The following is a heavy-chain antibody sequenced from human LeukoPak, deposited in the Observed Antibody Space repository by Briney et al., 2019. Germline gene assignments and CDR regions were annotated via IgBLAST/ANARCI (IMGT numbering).Heavy chain of an antibody. CDR2: INPNSGGT. CDR3: ARTRIAAAGYYFDY. V-gene: IGHV1-2*06. D-gene: IGHD6-13*01. CDR1: GYTFTGYY. Sequence: GASVKVSCTASGYTFTGYYMHWVGQAPGQGLEWMGRINPNSGGTNYAQKFQGRVTMTRDTSISTAYMELSRLRSDDTAVYYCARTRIAAAGYYFDYWGQGTLVTVSS. J-gene: IGHJ4*02.